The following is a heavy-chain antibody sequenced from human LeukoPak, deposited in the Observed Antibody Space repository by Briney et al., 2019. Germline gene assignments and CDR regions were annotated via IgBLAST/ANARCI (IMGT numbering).Heavy chain of an antibody. Sequence: PGGSLRLSCAASGFTFKVFHMNWVRQAPGKGLEWISSITSSGTYITYADSIQGRFTISRDNAKNSLYLQMNSLRVDDTALYYCARASGGWDLDYWGHGTLVTLSS. D-gene: IGHD1-26*01. CDR1: GFTFKVFH. V-gene: IGHV3-21*01. CDR3: ARASGGWDLDY. J-gene: IGHJ4*01. CDR2: ITSSGTYI.